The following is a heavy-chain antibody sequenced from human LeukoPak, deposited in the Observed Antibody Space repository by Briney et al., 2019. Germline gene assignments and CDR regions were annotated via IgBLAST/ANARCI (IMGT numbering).Heavy chain of an antibody. Sequence: GGSLRLSCAASGFIFSTYGMHWVRQAPGKGLEGVAFIQYDGGNKDYGESVKGGFTISRDNSKNTLYLQMNSLRAEDTAVYYCANTGNSRGAYWGQGTLVTVSS. V-gene: IGHV3-30*02. CDR2: IQYDGGNK. CDR1: GFIFSTYG. D-gene: IGHD2/OR15-2a*01. J-gene: IGHJ4*02. CDR3: ANTGNSRGAY.